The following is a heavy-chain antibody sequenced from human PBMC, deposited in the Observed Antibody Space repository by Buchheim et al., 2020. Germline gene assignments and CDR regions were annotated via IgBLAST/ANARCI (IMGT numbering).Heavy chain of an antibody. CDR1: GGSISSGDYY. CDR3: ARDANPYYYDSSGYSGFDY. Sequence: QVQLQESGPGLVKPSQTLSLTCTVSGGSISSGDYYWSWIRQPPGKGLEWIGYIYYIGSTYYNPSLKSRVTISVDTSKNQFFRKLSSVTAADTAVYYCARDANPYYYDSSGYSGFDYWGQGTL. V-gene: IGHV4-30-4*01. D-gene: IGHD3-22*01. CDR2: IYYIGST. J-gene: IGHJ4*02.